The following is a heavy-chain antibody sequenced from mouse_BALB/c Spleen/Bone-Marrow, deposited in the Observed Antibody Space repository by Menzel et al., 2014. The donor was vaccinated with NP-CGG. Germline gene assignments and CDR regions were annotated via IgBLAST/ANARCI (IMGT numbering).Heavy chain of an antibody. Sequence: EVQLQQSGAELVKPGASVKLSCTASGFNIKDTYIHWVNQRPEQGLEWIGRIDPANGNTKYDPKFQGKATITADTSSNTAYLQLSSLTSEDTAVYYCARRLLSAMDYWGQGTSVTVSS. CDR1: GFNIKDTY. V-gene: IGHV14-3*02. J-gene: IGHJ4*01. CDR3: ARRLLSAMDY. D-gene: IGHD2-13*01. CDR2: IDPANGNT.